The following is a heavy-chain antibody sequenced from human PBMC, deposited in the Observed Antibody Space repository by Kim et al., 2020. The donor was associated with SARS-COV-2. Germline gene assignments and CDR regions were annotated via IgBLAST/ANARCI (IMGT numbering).Heavy chain of an antibody. V-gene: IGHV1-2*06. CDR3: ARDKVGQNEGIDY. Sequence: ASVKVSCKASGYTFTGYYMHWVRQAPGQGLEWMGRINPNSGGTNYAQIFQGRVTMTRDTSTTTAYMELSSLTSDDTALYFCARDKVGQNEGIDYWGQGTL. J-gene: IGHJ4*02. CDR2: INPNSGGT. CDR1: GYTFTGYY. D-gene: IGHD1-26*01.